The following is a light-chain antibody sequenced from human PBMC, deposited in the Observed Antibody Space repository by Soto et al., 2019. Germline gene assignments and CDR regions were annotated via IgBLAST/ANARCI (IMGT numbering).Light chain of an antibody. CDR3: QQYNSYWT. CDR1: QSIGTW. V-gene: IGKV1-5*01. CDR2: DAS. Sequence: DIQMTQSPSTLSASVGDRVTITCRASQSIGTWLAWYQQKPGKAPKLLIYDASSLESGLPSRFSGSGSGTEFTLTISSLQPDDFATYYCQQYNSYWTFGQGTKVEIK. J-gene: IGKJ1*01.